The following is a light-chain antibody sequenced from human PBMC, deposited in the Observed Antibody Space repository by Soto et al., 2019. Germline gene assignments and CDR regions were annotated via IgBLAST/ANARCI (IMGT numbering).Light chain of an antibody. J-gene: IGLJ1*01. V-gene: IGLV1-36*01. CDR3: ASWDDSLNVYV. Sequence: QSVLTQPPSVSEAPRQRATISCSGSNSNIGNNEVSWYQQLPGKAPKLLIFYNDLLPSGVSDRFSGSKSGTSASLAISGLQSEDEADYYCASWDDSLNVYVFGTGTKVTVL. CDR2: YND. CDR1: NSNIGNNE.